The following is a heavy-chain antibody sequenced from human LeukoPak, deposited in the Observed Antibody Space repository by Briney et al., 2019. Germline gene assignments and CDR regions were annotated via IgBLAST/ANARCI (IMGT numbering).Heavy chain of an antibody. CDR1: GFMFSNYG. CDR2: ISDTGDTT. V-gene: IGHV3-23*01. J-gene: IGHJ4*02. Sequence: GGSLRLSCAASGFMFSNYGMSWVRQAPGKGLEWVSGISDTGDTTVYADSVKGRFTISRDNSRNTLYLQINSLRAEDTGVYYCARDQGTIGWPIDYWGQGTLVTVSS. CDR3: ARDQGTIGWPIDY. D-gene: IGHD6-19*01.